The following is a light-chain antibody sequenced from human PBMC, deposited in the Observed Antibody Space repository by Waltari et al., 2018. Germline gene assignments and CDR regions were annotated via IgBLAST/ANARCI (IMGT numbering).Light chain of an antibody. CDR1: SSDVGGYNN. J-gene: IGLJ3*02. V-gene: IGLV2-14*01. Sequence: QSALTQPASVSGSPGQSITLSCPGTSSDVGGYNNVPWYQQHPGKAPKLMIYDVTNRPSGVSHRFSGSKSGDTASLTISGLQAEDEADYYCCSFRSSSTWVFGGGTKLTVL. CDR2: DVT. CDR3: CSFRSSSTWV.